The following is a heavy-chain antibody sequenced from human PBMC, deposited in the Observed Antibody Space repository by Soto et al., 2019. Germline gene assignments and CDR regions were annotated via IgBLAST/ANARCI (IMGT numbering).Heavy chain of an antibody. J-gene: IGHJ4*02. Sequence: SETLSLTCTVSGGSISSSSYYWGWIRQPPGKGLEWIGSIYYSGSTYYNPSLKSRVTISVDTSKNQFSLKLSSVTAADTAVYYCARLFIRTATTSRYFDYWGQGTLVTVSS. V-gene: IGHV4-39*01. CDR2: IYYSGST. D-gene: IGHD4-17*01. CDR3: ARLFIRTATTSRYFDY. CDR1: GGSISSSSYY.